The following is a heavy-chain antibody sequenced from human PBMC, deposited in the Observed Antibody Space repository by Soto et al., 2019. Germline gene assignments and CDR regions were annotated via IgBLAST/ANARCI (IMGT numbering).Heavy chain of an antibody. CDR2: MNPNSGNT. D-gene: IGHD2-15*01. CDR1: GYTFGNND. CDR3: ARMVTSGTLNWFDH. V-gene: IGHV1-8*01. Sequence: ASVKVSCKASGYTFGNNDISWVRQATGQGLEWMGWMNPNSGNTGYAQKFQGRVSMTRNTSITTAYLELSSLRSDDTAIYYCARMVTSGTLNWFDHWGQGNLVTVTS. J-gene: IGHJ5*02.